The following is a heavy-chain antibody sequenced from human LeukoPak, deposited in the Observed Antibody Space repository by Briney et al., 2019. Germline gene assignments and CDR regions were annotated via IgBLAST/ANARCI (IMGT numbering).Heavy chain of an antibody. Sequence: ASVKVSCKASGYTFTGYYMHWVRQAPGQGLEWMGWINPNSGGTNYARKFQGRVTMTKDTSIGTAYMELSRLRSDDTAVYYCARDGIVVVPAAATPQDYYYYYMDVWGKGTTVTVSS. J-gene: IGHJ6*03. CDR2: INPNSGGT. D-gene: IGHD2-2*01. CDR1: GYTFTGYY. CDR3: ARDGIVVVPAAATPQDYYYYYMDV. V-gene: IGHV1-2*02.